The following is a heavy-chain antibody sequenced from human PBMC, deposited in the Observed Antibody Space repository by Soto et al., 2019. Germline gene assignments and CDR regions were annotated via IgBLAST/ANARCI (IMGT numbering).Heavy chain of an antibody. D-gene: IGHD6-13*01. CDR1: GGSISSYY. V-gene: IGHV4-59*08. CDR3: ARGNNSWYPDLDY. Sequence: SETLSLTCTVSGGSISSYYWSWIRQPPGKGLEWIGYIYYSGSTYYNPSLKSRVTISVDTSKNQFSLNLNSVTAADTAMYYCARGNNSWYPDLDYWGQGTLVTVSS. J-gene: IGHJ4*02. CDR2: IYYSGST.